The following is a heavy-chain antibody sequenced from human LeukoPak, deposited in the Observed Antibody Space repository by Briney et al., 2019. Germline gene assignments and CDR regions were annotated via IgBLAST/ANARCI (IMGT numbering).Heavy chain of an antibody. D-gene: IGHD6-19*01. J-gene: IGHJ4*02. CDR1: GYTFTGYY. CDR2: INPNSGGT. Sequence: GASVKVSCKASGYTFTGYYMHWVRQAPGQGLEWMGWINPNSGGTNYAQKFQGRVTMTRDTSISTAYMELSRLRSDDTAVYYCARGPSGWYNRGFDYWGQGTLVTVSS. V-gene: IGHV1-2*02. CDR3: ARGPSGWYNRGFDY.